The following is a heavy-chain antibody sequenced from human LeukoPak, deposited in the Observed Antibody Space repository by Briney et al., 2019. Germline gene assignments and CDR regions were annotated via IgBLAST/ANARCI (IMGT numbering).Heavy chain of an antibody. CDR3: AKGGSDYDFWSGYYPLGDY. D-gene: IGHD3-3*01. Sequence: GGSLRLSCAASGFTFSSYAMSWVRQAPGKGLEWVSAISGSGGSTYYADSVKGRFTISRDNSKNTLYLQMNSLRAEDTALYYCAKGGSDYDFWSGYYPLGDYWGQGTLVTVSS. CDR1: GFTFSSYA. J-gene: IGHJ4*02. CDR2: ISGSGGST. V-gene: IGHV3-23*01.